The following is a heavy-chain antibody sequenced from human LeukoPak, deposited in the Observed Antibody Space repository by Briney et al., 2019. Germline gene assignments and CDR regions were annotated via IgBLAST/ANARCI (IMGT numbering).Heavy chain of an antibody. Sequence: GGSLRLSCAASGFTFSNYGMHWVRQAPGKGLEWVAVIWYDGSNKYYADSVKGRFTISRDNSKNTLYLQMNSLRAEDTAVYYCARDLVVPAASYWGQGTLVTVSS. D-gene: IGHD2-2*01. CDR2: IWYDGSNK. CDR3: ARDLVVPAASY. V-gene: IGHV3-33*01. CDR1: GFTFSNYG. J-gene: IGHJ4*02.